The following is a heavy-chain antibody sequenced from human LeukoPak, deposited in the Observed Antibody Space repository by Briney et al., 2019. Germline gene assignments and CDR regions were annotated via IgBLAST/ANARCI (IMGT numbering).Heavy chain of an antibody. D-gene: IGHD3-22*01. CDR2: ISYDGSNK. CDR3: ARGVPGLLGDSSGYYCANFDY. V-gene: IGHV3-30*04. J-gene: IGHJ4*02. CDR1: GFTFSSYA. Sequence: GGSLRLSCAASGFTFSSYAMHWVRQAPGKGLEWVTVISYDGSNKYYADSVKGRFTISRDNSKNTLYLQMNSLRAEDTAVYYCARGVPGLLGDSSGYYCANFDYWGQGTLVTVSS.